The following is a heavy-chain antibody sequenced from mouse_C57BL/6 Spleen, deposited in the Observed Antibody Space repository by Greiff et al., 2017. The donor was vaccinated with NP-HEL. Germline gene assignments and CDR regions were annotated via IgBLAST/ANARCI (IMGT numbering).Heavy chain of an antibody. V-gene: IGHV5-4*03. D-gene: IGHD4-1*01. CDR2: ISDGGSYT. J-gene: IGHJ3*01. CDR1: GFTFSSYA. Sequence: EVKLVESGGGLVKPGGSLKLSCAASGFTFSSYAMSWVRQTPEKRLEWVATISDGGSYTYYPDNVKGRFTISRDNAKNNLYLQMSHLKSEDTAMYYCARLGRAWCAYWGQGTLVTVSA. CDR3: ARLGRAWCAY.